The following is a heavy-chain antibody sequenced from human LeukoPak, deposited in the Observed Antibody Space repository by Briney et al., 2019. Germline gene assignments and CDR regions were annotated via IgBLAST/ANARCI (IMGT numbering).Heavy chain of an antibody. CDR3: AKPAKTDYADY. Sequence: GGSLRLSCAASGFTFSSYAMNWVRQAPGKGLEWVSSINGGGGSTYYADSVKGRFTISRDNSKNTLYLRMNSLRAEDTAVYYCAKPAKTDYADYWGQGTLVTVSS. V-gene: IGHV3-23*01. CDR2: INGGGGST. J-gene: IGHJ4*02. CDR1: GFTFSSYA. D-gene: IGHD1-14*01.